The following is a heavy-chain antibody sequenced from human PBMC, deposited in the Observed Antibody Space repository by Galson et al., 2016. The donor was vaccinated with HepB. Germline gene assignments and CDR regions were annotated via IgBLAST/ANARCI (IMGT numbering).Heavy chain of an antibody. Sequence: QSGAEVKKPGESLKISCKGSGSSFTTYWIGWVRQMPGKGLEWMGIIYLGDSETKYSPSFQGQVAISADKSIRTAYLQWTSLKASDTAIYYCGRDKKVTIFGVVISGGLDPWGQGTLVTVAS. CDR1: GSSFTTYW. CDR3: GRDKKVTIFGVVISGGLDP. J-gene: IGHJ5*02. D-gene: IGHD3-3*01. V-gene: IGHV5-51*01. CDR2: IYLGDSET.